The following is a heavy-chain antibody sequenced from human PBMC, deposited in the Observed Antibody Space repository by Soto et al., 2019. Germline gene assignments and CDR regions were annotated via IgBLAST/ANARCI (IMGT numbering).Heavy chain of an antibody. CDR2: ISGSGAAT. CDR1: GFTFSSYG. CDR3: AKVLYGVVTSFDS. J-gene: IGHJ4*02. V-gene: IGHV3-23*01. Sequence: EVQLLESGGGLVQPGGSLRLSCASSGFTFSSYGMPWVRRPPGKGLEWVSAISGSGAATYYAYSVQGRFTISRDNSNNTLYLQMNSLRAEDTAVYSCAKVLYGVVTSFDSWGQGTLVTVSS. D-gene: IGHD3-3*01.